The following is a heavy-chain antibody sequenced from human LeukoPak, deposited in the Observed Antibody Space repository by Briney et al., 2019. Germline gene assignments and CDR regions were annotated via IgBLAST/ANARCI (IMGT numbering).Heavy chain of an antibody. CDR1: GYIFTDYY. D-gene: IGHD3-10*01. V-gene: IGHV1-2*02. Sequence: ASVKVSCKTSGYIFTDYYLHWVRQAPGQGLEWMGWINPKNGDIDYAQKFQGRVTMTRDTSITTAYMELSRLRSDDTAVYYCASKSSNSGTYSYWGQGTLVTVSS. CDR3: ASKSSNSGTYSY. CDR2: INPKNGDI. J-gene: IGHJ4*02.